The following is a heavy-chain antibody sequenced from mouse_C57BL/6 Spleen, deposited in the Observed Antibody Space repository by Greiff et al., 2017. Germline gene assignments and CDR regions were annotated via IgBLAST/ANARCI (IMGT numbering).Heavy chain of an antibody. V-gene: IGHV5-4*01. CDR2: ISDGGSYT. J-gene: IGHJ3*01. CDR3: ARDPEGGSSPWFAY. D-gene: IGHD1-1*01. CDR1: GFTFSSYA. Sequence: EVKLQESGGGLVKPGGSLKLSCAASGFTFSSYAMSWVRQTPEKRLEWVATISDGGSYTYYPDNVKGRFTISRDNAKNNLYLQMSHLKSEDTAMYYCARDPEGGSSPWFAYWGQGTLVTVSA.